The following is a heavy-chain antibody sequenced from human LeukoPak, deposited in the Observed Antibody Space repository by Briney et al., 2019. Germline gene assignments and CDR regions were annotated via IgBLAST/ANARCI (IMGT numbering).Heavy chain of an antibody. Sequence: SQTLSLTCTVSGGSISSGSYYWSWIRQPAGKGLEWIGRIYTSGSTNYNPSLKSRVTISVDTSNTQFSLKLSSVTAADTAVYYCARTAAVTTYFYYYYYMDVWGKGTTVTISS. V-gene: IGHV4-61*02. D-gene: IGHD4-17*01. CDR3: ARTAAVTTYFYYYYYMDV. J-gene: IGHJ6*03. CDR2: IYTSGST. CDR1: GGSISSGSYY.